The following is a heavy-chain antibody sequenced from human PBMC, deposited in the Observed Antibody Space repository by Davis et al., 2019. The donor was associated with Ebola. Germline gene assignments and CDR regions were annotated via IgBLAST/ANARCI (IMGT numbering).Heavy chain of an antibody. CDR2: TYYRSKWYN. D-gene: IGHD3-22*01. V-gene: IGHV6-1*01. CDR1: GDSVSCNSAA. CDR3: ARESGMDYDSSGYYYS. Sequence: HSQTLSLTCAISGDSVSCNSAAWNWIRQSPSRGLEWLGRTYYRSKWYNDYAVSVKSRITINPDTSKNQFSLQLNSVTPEDTAVYYCARESGMDYDSSGYYYSWGQGTLVTVSS. J-gene: IGHJ5*02.